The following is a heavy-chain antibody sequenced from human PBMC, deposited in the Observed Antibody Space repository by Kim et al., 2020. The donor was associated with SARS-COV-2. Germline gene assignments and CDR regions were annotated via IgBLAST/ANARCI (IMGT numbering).Heavy chain of an antibody. Sequence: SETLSLTCTVSGGSISSGGYYWSWIRQHPGKGLEWIGYIYYSGSTYYNPSLKSRVTISVDTSKNQFSLKLSSVTAADTAVYYCAREYRGAAAGTAIIDYWGQGTLVTVSS. CDR2: IYYSGST. V-gene: IGHV4-31*03. J-gene: IGHJ4*02. CDR3: AREYRGAAAGTAIIDY. CDR1: GGSISSGGYY. D-gene: IGHD6-13*01.